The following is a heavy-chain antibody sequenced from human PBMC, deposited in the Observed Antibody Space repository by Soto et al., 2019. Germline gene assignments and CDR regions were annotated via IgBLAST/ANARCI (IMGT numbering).Heavy chain of an antibody. V-gene: IGHV2-5*01. D-gene: IGHD3-22*01. Sequence: AGPSPVNPKQNPTLTFPLSCVSLSTNGGGVGWIPPPPGKALEWLALIYWNDDKRYSPSLKSRLTITKDTSKNQVVLTMTNMDPVDTATYYCAHSNYDSSGLPGYWGQGTLVTVSS. J-gene: IGHJ4*02. CDR3: AHSNYDSSGLPGY. CDR1: CVSLSTNGGG. CDR2: IYWNDDK.